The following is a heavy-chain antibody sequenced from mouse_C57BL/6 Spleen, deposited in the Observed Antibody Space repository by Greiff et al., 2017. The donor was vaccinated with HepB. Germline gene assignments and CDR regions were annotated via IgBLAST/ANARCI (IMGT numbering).Heavy chain of an antibody. J-gene: IGHJ2*01. CDR3: TRLGVGFDY. CDR1: GYTFTDYE. CDR2: IDPETGGT. Sequence: VQLQESGAELVRPGASVTLSCKASGYTFTDYEMHWVKQTPVHGLAWIGAIDPETGGTAYNQKFKGKAILTADKSSSTAYMELRSLTSEDSAVYYCTRLGVGFDYWGQGTTLTVSS. V-gene: IGHV1-15*01.